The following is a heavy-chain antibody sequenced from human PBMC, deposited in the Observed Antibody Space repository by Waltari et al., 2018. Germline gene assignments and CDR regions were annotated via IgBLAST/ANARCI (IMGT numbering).Heavy chain of an antibody. D-gene: IGHD3-16*01. CDR1: GFTFSSYG. CDR3: ARANLITAPRKYGMDV. J-gene: IGHJ6*02. CDR2: IWYDGSNK. Sequence: QVQLVESGGGVVQPGRSLRLSCAASGFTFSSYGMHWVRQAPGKGLEWVAVIWYDGSNKYYADSVKGRFTISRDNSKNTLYLQMNSLRAEDTTVYYCARANLITAPRKYGMDVWGQGTTVTVSS. V-gene: IGHV3-33*01.